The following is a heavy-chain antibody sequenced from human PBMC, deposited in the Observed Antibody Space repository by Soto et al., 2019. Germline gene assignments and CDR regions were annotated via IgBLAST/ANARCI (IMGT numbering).Heavy chain of an antibody. CDR3: ARDTGDGTFDF. J-gene: IGHJ4*02. CDR1: GNTFTNFG. D-gene: IGHD7-27*01. Sequence: QGQLVQSGVEVKKPGASVKVSCSASGNTFTNFGVTWVRQAPGKRLEWMGWISPYTDDPSYAQKFQGRVTISRDTSASTAYMALISLRSEDTAVYYCARDTGDGTFDFWGQGTLVTVSS. V-gene: IGHV1-18*01. CDR2: ISPYTDDP.